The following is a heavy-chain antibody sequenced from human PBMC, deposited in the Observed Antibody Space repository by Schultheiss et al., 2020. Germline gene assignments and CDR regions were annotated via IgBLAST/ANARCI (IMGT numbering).Heavy chain of an antibody. J-gene: IGHJ4*02. V-gene: IGHV4-34*01. CDR2: INHSGST. D-gene: IGHD7-27*01. CDR1: GGSFSGYY. Sequence: SQPLSLTCAVYGGSFSGYYWSWIRQPPGKGLEWIGEINHSGSTNYNPSLKSRVTISVDTSKNQFSLKLSSVTAADTAVYYCARHHWGYFDYWGQGTLVTVSS. CDR3: ARHHWGYFDY.